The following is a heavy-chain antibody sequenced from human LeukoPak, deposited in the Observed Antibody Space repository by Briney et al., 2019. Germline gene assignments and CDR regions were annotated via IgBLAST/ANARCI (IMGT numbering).Heavy chain of an antibody. J-gene: IGHJ4*02. D-gene: IGHD3-22*01. CDR2: ISTSGST. Sequence: SETLSLTCTVSSGSISSYYWSWIRQPAGKGLESIGHISTSGSTNYNPSLKSRVTMSVHTSQNQFSLKLISVTDADTAVYYCARVRYSDSSVLTRKRSYYFDYWGQGTLVTVSS. V-gene: IGHV4-4*07. CDR3: ARVRYSDSSVLTRKRSYYFDY. CDR1: SGSISSYY.